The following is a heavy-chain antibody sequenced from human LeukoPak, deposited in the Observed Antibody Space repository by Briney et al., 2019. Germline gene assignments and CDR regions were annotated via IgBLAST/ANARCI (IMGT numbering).Heavy chain of an antibody. Sequence: PSETLSLTCAVSGYSISSGYYWGWIRQPPGKGLEWIGSMHHSGSIYYNPSLKSRVTISVDTSKNQCSLKLSSVTAADTAVYYCAGYSSGRFDPWGQGTLVTVSS. CDR2: MHHSGSI. D-gene: IGHD6-19*01. V-gene: IGHV4-38-2*01. J-gene: IGHJ5*02. CDR1: GYSISSGYY. CDR3: AGYSSGRFDP.